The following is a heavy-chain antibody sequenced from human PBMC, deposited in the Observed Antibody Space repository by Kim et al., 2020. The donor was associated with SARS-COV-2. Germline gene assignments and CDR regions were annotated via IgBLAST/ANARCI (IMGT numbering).Heavy chain of an antibody. CDR3: AKDLLYVPGRGYFDS. Sequence: ADSVRGRLTISRDNSKNALFLQMDSLRVDDTAVYYCAKDLLYVPGRGYFDSWGQGVLVTVSS. J-gene: IGHJ4*02. V-gene: IGHV3-23*01. D-gene: IGHD3-10*01.